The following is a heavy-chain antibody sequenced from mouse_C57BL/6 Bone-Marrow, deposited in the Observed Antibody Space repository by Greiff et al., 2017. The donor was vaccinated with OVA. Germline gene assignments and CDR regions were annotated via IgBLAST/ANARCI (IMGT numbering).Heavy chain of an antibody. Sequence: VQLQQSGPELVKPGASVKISCKASGYSFTGYYMNWVKQSPEKSLEWIGEINPSTGGTTYNQKFKAKATLTVDKSSSTAYMQLKSLTSEDSAVYYCARHQGYGGQGTTLTVSS. V-gene: IGHV1-42*01. CDR2: INPSTGGT. CDR3: ARHQGY. CDR1: GYSFTGYY. J-gene: IGHJ2*01.